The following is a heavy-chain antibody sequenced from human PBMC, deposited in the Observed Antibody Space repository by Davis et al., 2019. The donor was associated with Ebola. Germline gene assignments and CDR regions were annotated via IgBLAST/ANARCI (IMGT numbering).Heavy chain of an antibody. J-gene: IGHJ4*02. V-gene: IGHV3-48*03. CDR2: ISSSGSTI. Sequence: GESLKISCAASGFTFSSYEMNWVRQAPGKGLEWVSYISSSGSTIYYADSVKGRFTISRDNAKNSLYLQMNSLRAEDTALYYCAKEMPGIAAAGFDYWGQGTLVTVSS. D-gene: IGHD6-13*01. CDR3: AKEMPGIAAAGFDY. CDR1: GFTFSSYE.